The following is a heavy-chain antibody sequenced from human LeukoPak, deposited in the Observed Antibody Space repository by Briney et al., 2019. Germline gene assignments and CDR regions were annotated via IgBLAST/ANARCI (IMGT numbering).Heavy chain of an antibody. J-gene: IGHJ4*01. V-gene: IGHV4-39*07. D-gene: IGHD4-17*01. CDR1: GGSISSSSSY. Sequence: SETLSLTCTVSGGSISSSSSYWGWIRQPPGKGLDWIGNIYYGGSTYDNASLKSRVTISVDASKNQFSLKLSSVTAADTAMYYCARDLLYGDNWGQGTLVTVSS. CDR3: ARDLLYGDN. CDR2: IYYGGST.